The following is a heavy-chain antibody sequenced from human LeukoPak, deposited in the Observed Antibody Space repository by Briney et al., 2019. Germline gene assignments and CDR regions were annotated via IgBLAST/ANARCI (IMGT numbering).Heavy chain of an antibody. CDR2: TNSDGSST. J-gene: IGHJ4*02. Sequence: GGSLRLSCAASGFTFSSYWMHWVRQAPGKGLVWVSHTNSDGSSTTYADSVKGRFTISRDNAKNTLYLQMNSLRAEDTAVYYCARGAGGAIWGQETLVTVSS. CDR1: GFTFSSYW. V-gene: IGHV3-74*01. D-gene: IGHD2-21*01. CDR3: ARGAGGAI.